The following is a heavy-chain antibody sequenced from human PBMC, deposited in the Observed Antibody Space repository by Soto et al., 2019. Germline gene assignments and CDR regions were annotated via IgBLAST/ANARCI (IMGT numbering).Heavy chain of an antibody. CDR2: ISSNGGST. CDR3: VKDTRTGTTPAFFDY. Sequence: GSLSLSCSASGFTFSSYAMHWVRQAPGKGLEYVSAISSNGGSTYYADSVKGRFTISRDNSKDTLYLQLSSLRAEDTAVYYCVKDTRTGTTPAFFDYWGQGTMVTVYS. V-gene: IGHV3-64D*06. D-gene: IGHD1-7*01. J-gene: IGHJ4*02. CDR1: GFTFSSYA.